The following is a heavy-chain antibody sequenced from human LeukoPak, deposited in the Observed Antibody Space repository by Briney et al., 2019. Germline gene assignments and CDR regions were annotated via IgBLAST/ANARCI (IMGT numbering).Heavy chain of an antibody. Sequence: GGSLRLSCAASGFTFDDYGMSWVRQVPGKGLEWVSVIYSGGSTYYADSVKGRFTISRDNSKTTLYLQMNSLRAEDTAVYYCARDQQMFVAFDIWGQGTMVTVSS. D-gene: IGHD3-10*02. J-gene: IGHJ3*02. V-gene: IGHV3-66*01. CDR3: ARDQQMFVAFDI. CDR1: GFTFDDYG. CDR2: IYSGGST.